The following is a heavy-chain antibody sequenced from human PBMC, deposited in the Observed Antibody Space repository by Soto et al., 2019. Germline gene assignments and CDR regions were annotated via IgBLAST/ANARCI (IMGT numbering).Heavy chain of an antibody. J-gene: IGHJ4*02. CDR2: ISGYSGNT. CDR3: ARVGGGDRDDILTANYPAIPLDY. V-gene: IGHV1-18*03. D-gene: IGHD3-9*01. CDR1: GYTFSSYG. Sequence: QVQLVQSGAEVKKPGASVRVSCKASGYTFSSYGISWVRQAPGQGLEWMGWISGYSGNTNNARKFQGRVTMTTDTSTNTAYMELRSLIADDMAVYYCARVGGGDRDDILTANYPAIPLDYWGQGTLVTVSS.